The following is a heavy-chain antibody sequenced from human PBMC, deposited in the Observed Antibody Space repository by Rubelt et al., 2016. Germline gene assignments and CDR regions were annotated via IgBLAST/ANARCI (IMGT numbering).Heavy chain of an antibody. CDR2: INHSGTT. CDR1: GGSFSGYY. J-gene: IGHJ5*02. CDR3: ARDRASGSVTAWFDP. V-gene: IGHV4-34*02. Sequence: QVQLQQWGAGLLKPSETLSLTCAVFGGSFSGYYWSWIRQPPGKGLEWIGEINHSGTTNYNPSLKSRVTISVDTSKNQFSLGLTAGTAADTAVYYCARDRASGSVTAWFDPWGQGTLVTVSS. D-gene: IGHD2-21*02.